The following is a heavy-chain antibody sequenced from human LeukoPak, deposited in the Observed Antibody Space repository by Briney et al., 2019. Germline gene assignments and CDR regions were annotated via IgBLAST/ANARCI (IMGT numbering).Heavy chain of an antibody. CDR3: AREKEDGYNL. CDR1: GFTFSSYS. D-gene: IGHD5-24*01. Sequence: KIGGSLRLSCSAYGFTFSSYSMNWVRQAPGKGLEWVSSIRSSSSYIYYADSVKGRFTIYRDNDKNSLYLQMNSLRAEDTAVYYCAREKEDGYNLWGQGTLVTVSS. CDR2: IRSSSSYI. V-gene: IGHV3-21*01. J-gene: IGHJ4*02.